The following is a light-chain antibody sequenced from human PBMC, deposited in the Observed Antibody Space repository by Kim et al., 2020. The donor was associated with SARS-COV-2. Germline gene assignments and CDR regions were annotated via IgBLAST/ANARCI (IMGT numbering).Light chain of an antibody. CDR3: AAWDNSLSAWV. V-gene: IGLV1-44*01. CDR2: SND. J-gene: IGLJ3*02. CDR1: TSNIGVNT. Sequence: QSVLTQPPSASATPGQTVTISCSGSTSNIGVNTVNWYQHLPGTAPKLLIHSNDQRPSGVPDRFSGSKSGTSASLAISGLRSEDEADYYCAAWDNSLSAWVFGGGTKLTVL.